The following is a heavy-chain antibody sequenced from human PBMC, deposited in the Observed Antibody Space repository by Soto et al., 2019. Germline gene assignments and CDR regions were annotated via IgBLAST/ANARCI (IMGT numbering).Heavy chain of an antibody. CDR2: ISYDGSNK. Sequence: QVQLVESGGGVVQPGRSLRLSCAASGFTFSSYGMHWVRQAPGKGLEWVAVISYDGSNKYYADSVKGRFTISRDNPKNTLYLQMNSLRAEDTAVYYCAKDGHTAMVYHFDYWGQGTLVTVSS. D-gene: IGHD5-18*01. CDR1: GFTFSSYG. V-gene: IGHV3-30*18. J-gene: IGHJ4*02. CDR3: AKDGHTAMVYHFDY.